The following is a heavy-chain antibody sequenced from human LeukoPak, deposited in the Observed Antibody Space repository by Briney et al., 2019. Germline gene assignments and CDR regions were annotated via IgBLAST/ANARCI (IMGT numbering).Heavy chain of an antibody. V-gene: IGHV4-59*01. D-gene: IGHD4-17*01. CDR1: GGSISSYY. CDR3: ARDLGRGDYGDYEGIDP. J-gene: IGHJ5*02. Sequence: PSETLSLTCTVSGGSISSYYWSWIRQPPGKGLEWIGYIYYSGSTNYNPSLKSRVTISVDTSKNQFSLKLGSVTAADTAVYYCARDLGRGDYGDYEGIDPWGQGTLVTVSS. CDR2: IYYSGST.